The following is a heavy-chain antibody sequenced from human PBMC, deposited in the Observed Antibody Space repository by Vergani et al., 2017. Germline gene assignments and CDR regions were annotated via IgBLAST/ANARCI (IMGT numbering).Heavy chain of an antibody. V-gene: IGHV1-18*04. J-gene: IGHJ5*02. D-gene: IGHD2-21*01. CDR1: GYPFTSYG. CDR3: AREPGLGPYGSIAWFDP. Sequence: QVQLVQSGAEVKKPGASVKVSCKASGYPFTSYGISWVRQAPGQGLEWMGWISAYNGNTNYAQKLQGRVTMTTDTSTSTAYMELRSLRSDDTAVYYCAREPGLGPYGSIAWFDPWGQGTLVTVSS. CDR2: ISAYNGNT.